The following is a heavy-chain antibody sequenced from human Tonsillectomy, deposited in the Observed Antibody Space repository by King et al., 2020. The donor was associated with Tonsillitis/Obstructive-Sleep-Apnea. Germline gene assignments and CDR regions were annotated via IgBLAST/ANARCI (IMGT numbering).Heavy chain of an antibody. CDR3: AGTDCSSTSCYDDNWFDP. D-gene: IGHD2-2*01. CDR2: IYYSGST. Sequence: QLQESGPGLVKPSETLSLTCTVSGGSISSSSYYWGWIRQPPGKGLEWIGSIYYSGSTYYNPSLKSRVTISVDTSKNQFSLKLSSVTAADTAVYYCAGTDCSSTSCYDDNWFDPWGQGTLVTVSS. V-gene: IGHV4-39*01. CDR1: GGSISSSSYY. J-gene: IGHJ5*02.